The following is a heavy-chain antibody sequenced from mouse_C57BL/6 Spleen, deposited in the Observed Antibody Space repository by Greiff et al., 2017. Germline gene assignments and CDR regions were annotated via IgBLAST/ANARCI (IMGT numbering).Heavy chain of an antibody. CDR1: GYTFTSYW. J-gene: IGHJ4*01. Sequence: QVQLKQPGAELVRPGSSVKLSCKASGYTFTSYWMHWVKQRPIQGLEWIGNIDPSDSETHYNQKFKDKATLTVDKSSSTAYMQLSSLTSEDSAVYYCARSIYYYGSSYVNYAMDYWGQGTSVTVSS. D-gene: IGHD1-1*01. CDR2: IDPSDSET. CDR3: ARSIYYYGSSYVNYAMDY. V-gene: IGHV1-52*01.